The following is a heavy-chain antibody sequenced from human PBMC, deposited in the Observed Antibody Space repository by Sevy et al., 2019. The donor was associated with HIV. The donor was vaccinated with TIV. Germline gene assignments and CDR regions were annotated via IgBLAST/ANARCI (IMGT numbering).Heavy chain of an antibody. J-gene: IGHJ4*02. D-gene: IGHD4-17*01. CDR1: GFSLSTSGVG. V-gene: IGHV2-5*02. CDR3: AHSLYGDYIGGYFDY. CDR2: IYWDDNK. Sequence: SGPTLVKPTQTLTLTCTFSGFSLSTSGVGVGWIRQPPGKALEWLALIYWDDNKRYSQSLRSRLTITKDTSKNQAVLTMTHMDPVDTATYYCAHSLYGDYIGGYFDYWGQGTLVTVSS.